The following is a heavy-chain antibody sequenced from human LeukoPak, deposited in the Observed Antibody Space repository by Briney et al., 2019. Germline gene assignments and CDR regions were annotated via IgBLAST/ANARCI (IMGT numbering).Heavy chain of an antibody. CDR2: IYYSGST. D-gene: IGHD2-2*01. CDR3: ARESCSSTSCLPYGGWPRGRYFDY. J-gene: IGHJ4*02. V-gene: IGHV4-39*07. CDR1: GGSISSSSYY. Sequence: SETLSLTCTVPGGSISSSSYYWGWIRQPPGKGLEWIGSIYYSGSTYYNPSLKSRVTISVDTSKNQFSLKLSSVTAADTAVYYCARESCSSTSCLPYGGWPRGRYFDYWGQGTLVTVSS.